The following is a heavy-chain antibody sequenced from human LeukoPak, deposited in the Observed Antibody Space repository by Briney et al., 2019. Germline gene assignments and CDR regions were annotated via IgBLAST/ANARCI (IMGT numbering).Heavy chain of an antibody. D-gene: IGHD6-19*01. CDR2: IYHSGST. V-gene: IGHV4-4*02. J-gene: IGHJ3*02. CDR1: GGSISSSNW. Sequence: ETQSLTCAVSGGSISSSNWWSWVRQPPGKGLEWIGEIYHSGSTNYNPSLKSRVTISVDKSKNQFSLKLSSVTAADTAVYYCARSGAVAGTGPAFDIWGQGTMVTVSS. CDR3: ARSGAVAGTGPAFDI.